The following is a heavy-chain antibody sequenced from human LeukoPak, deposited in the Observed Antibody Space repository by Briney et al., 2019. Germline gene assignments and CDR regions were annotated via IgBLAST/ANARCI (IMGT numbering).Heavy chain of an antibody. J-gene: IGHJ4*02. V-gene: IGHV4-61*02. D-gene: IGHD1-1*01. Sequence: SETLSLTCTVSGGSISGGSYYWSWIRQPAGKGLEWIGRIYTSGSTNYNPSLKSRVTISVDTSKNQFSLKLSSVTAADTAVYYCARELDLVDYWGQGTLVTVSS. CDR1: GGSISGGSYY. CDR2: IYTSGST. CDR3: ARELDLVDY.